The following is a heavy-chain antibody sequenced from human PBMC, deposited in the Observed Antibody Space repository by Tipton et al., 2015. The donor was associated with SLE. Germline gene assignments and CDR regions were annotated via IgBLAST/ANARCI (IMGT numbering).Heavy chain of an antibody. CDR2: IYTSGTT. D-gene: IGHD5-18*01. J-gene: IGHJ4*02. CDR3: AELEGLSYGYSFDY. CDR1: GGSVSSDTYY. Sequence: TLSLTCTVSGGSVSSDTYYWSWIRQPAGQRLEWIGRIYTSGTTNYRPSLNSRVTISVDTSKNQFSLKLSSVTAADTAVYYCAELEGLSYGYSFDYWGQGILVTVSS. V-gene: IGHV4-61*02.